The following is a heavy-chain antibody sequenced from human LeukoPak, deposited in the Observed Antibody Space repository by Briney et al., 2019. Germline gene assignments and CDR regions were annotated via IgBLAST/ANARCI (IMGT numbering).Heavy chain of an antibody. V-gene: IGHV3-30*03. J-gene: IGHJ4*02. CDR3: ASRIAAAEGDY. Sequence: GGSLRLSCAASGLTFSRYWMSWVRQAPGKGLEWVAVISYDGSNKYYADSVKGRFTISRDNSKNTLYLQMNSLRAEDTAVYYCASRIAAAEGDYWGQGTLVTVSS. D-gene: IGHD6-13*01. CDR2: ISYDGSNK. CDR1: GLTFSRYW.